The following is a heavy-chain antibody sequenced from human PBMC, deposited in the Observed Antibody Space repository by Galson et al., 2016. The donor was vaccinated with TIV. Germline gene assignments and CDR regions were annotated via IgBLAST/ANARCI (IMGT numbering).Heavy chain of an antibody. J-gene: IGHJ4*02. CDR3: ARSLKCTSTTCPDACFDY. Sequence: SLRLSCAASGFTFSSHEMSWVRQAPGKGLEWVFSSAGATIYSADSLKGRFTISRDNAKNSLYLQMNSLRAEDAAIYYCARSLKCTSTTCPDACFDYWVQGTQVTVSS. V-gene: IGHV3-48*03. CDR2: SSAGATI. CDR1: GFTFSSHE. D-gene: IGHD2-2*01.